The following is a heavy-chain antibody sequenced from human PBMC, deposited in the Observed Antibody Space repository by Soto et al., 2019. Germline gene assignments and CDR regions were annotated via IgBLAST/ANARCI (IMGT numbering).Heavy chain of an antibody. Sequence: QVQLVESGGGVVQPGRSLRLSCAASGFTFSSYGMHWVRQAPGKGLEWVAVISYDGSNKYYADSVKGRFTISRDNSKNTLYLQMNSLRAEDTAVYYCAKDEKGGSLNWGQGTLVTVSS. CDR1: GFTFSSYG. V-gene: IGHV3-30*18. D-gene: IGHD1-26*01. J-gene: IGHJ4*02. CDR2: ISYDGSNK. CDR3: AKDEKGGSLN.